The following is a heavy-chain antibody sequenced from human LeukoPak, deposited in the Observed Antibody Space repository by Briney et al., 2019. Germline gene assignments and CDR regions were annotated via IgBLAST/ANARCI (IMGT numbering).Heavy chain of an antibody. V-gene: IGHV4-30-4*01. CDR1: GGSISSGDSY. D-gene: IGHD3-22*01. CDR3: GRARDSSGYLDVFDI. J-gene: IGHJ3*02. Sequence: PSETLSLTCSVSGGSISSGDSYWSWFRQPPGKGLEWIGYIYYSGSTYYNPSLKCRVTISVDTSKNQFTLKLYSVTAADTAVYYCGRARDSSGYLDVFDIWGQGTMVTVSS. CDR2: IYYSGST.